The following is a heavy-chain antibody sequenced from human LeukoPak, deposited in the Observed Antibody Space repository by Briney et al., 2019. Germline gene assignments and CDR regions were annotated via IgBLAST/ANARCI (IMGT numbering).Heavy chain of an antibody. J-gene: IGHJ4*02. Sequence: GGSLRLSCAASGFTFSDYNMNWVRQAPGKGLEWASYISSGSSTIDYADSVKGRFTISRDNAKNSLYLQMNSLRAEDTAVYYCTTDPIQLWLVNDYWGQGTLVTVSS. V-gene: IGHV3-48*01. CDR3: TTDPIQLWLVNDY. CDR1: GFTFSDYN. CDR2: ISSGSSTI. D-gene: IGHD5-18*01.